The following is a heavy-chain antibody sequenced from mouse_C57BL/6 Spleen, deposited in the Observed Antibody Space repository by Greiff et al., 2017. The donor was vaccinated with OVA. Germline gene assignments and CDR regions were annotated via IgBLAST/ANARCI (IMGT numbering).Heavy chain of an antibody. D-gene: IGHD2-10*01. CDR2: INPGSGGT. CDR1: GYAFTNYL. V-gene: IGHV1-54*01. CDR3: ARSLLEYFDY. J-gene: IGHJ2*01. Sequence: QVQLQQSGAELVRPGTSVKVSCKASGYAFTNYLIEWVKQRPGQGLEWIGVINPGSGGTNYNEKFKGKATLTADKSSSTAYMQLSSLTSEDSAVYFCARSLLEYFDYWGQGTTLTVSS.